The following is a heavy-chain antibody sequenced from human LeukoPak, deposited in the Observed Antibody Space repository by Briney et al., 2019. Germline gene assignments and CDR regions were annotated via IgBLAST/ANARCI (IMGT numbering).Heavy chain of an antibody. CDR2: INPNSGGT. CDR3: ARVRGVTTLGY. J-gene: IGHJ4*02. Sequence: ASVKVSCKASGYTFTGYYMNWVRQAPGQGLEWMGWINPNSGGTNYAQKFQGWVTMTRDTSISTAYMELSRLRSDDTAVYYCARVRGVTTLGYWGQGTLVTVSS. V-gene: IGHV1-2*04. D-gene: IGHD4-17*01. CDR1: GYTFTGYY.